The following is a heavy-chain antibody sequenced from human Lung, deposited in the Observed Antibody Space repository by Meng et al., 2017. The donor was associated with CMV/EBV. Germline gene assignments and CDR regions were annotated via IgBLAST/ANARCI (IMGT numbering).Heavy chain of an antibody. D-gene: IGHD6-19*01. V-gene: IGHV1-8*02. CDR2: MNANSGNT. J-gene: IGHJ4*02. Sequence: ASVXVSXKASGYTFTSFDINWVRQATGQGPEWMGWMNANSGNTGYAKKFQGRVTLTRDTTISTAYKELSSMRSEDTAVYCCAICQSYSSGFPDCWGQGTLVTVSS. CDR1: GYTFTSFD. CDR3: AICQSYSSGFPDC.